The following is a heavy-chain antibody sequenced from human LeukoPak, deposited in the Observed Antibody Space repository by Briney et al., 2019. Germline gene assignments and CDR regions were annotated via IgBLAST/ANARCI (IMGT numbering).Heavy chain of an antibody. V-gene: IGHV3-7*01. CDR2: INPDGSQK. J-gene: IGHJ4*02. CDR3: ARESFAARWD. CDR1: GFTFSLYW. Sequence: PGGSLRLSCAASGFTFSLYWMTWVRQSPGKGLEWVADINPDGSQKYSVDSVKGRFTISRDNSKNTLYLQMNSLRAEDTALYYCARESFAARWDWGQGTLVTVSS. D-gene: IGHD6-6*01.